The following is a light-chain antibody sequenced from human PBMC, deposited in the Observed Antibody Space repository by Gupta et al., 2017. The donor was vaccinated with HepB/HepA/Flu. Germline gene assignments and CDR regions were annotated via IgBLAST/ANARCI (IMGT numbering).Light chain of an antibody. CDR2: DVS. CDR1: NGDIGGYNY. CDR3: SSYASISALVV. V-gene: IGLV2-14*03. Sequence: QSALTQPASVSGSPGQSITIPCTGTNGDIGGYNYVSWYQPHPGKAPKLMIYDVSTPPPGVSCWLSGPKSGHPAPLTISGLQAEDEADYYCSSYASISALVVFGGGTKLTVL. J-gene: IGLJ2*01.